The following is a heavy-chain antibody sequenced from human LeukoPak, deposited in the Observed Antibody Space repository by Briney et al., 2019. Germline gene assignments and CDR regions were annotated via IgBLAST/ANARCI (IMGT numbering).Heavy chain of an antibody. CDR1: ASTFSRSY. CDR3: ARDCGGSCDSGQTYFSYYYYGMDV. CDR2: MRLAGSVT. J-gene: IGHJ6*02. D-gene: IGHD2-15*01. V-gene: IGHV3-7*01. Sequence: GGSLRLSCAASASTFSRSYMGWVRQAPGKGLEWVALMRLAGSVTYYVESVKGRFTISRDNAKNSLFLQVNSLSAEDTAVYYCARDCGGSCDSGQTYFSYYYYGMDVWGQGTTVTVSS.